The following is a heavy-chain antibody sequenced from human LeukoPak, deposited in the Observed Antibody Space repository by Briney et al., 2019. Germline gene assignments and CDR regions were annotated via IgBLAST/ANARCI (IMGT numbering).Heavy chain of an antibody. V-gene: IGHV4-38-2*01. D-gene: IGHD4-17*01. CDR2: IYHSGST. J-gene: IGHJ3*02. CDR3: ARRVVTTGDDAFDI. CDR1: GYSISSGYY. Sequence: SETLSLTCAVSGYSISSGYYWGWIRQPPGKGLEWIGSIYHSGSTYYNPSLKSRVTISVHTSKNQFSLKLTSVTAADTAVYFCARRVVTTGDDAFDIWGQGTMVTVSS.